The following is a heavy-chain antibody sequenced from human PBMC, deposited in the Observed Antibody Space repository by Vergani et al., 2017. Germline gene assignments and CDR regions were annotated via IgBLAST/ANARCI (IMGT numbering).Heavy chain of an antibody. CDR2: IIPIFGTA. CDR3: SRCQQLVQALLDDYYMDV. J-gene: IGHJ6*03. Sequence: QVQLVQSGAEVKKPGSSVKVSCKASGGTFSSYAISWVRQAPGQGLEWMGGIIPIFGTANYAQKFQGRVTITADESTSTAYMELSSLRSEDTAVYYCSRCQQLVQALLDDYYMDVWGKGTTVTVSS. V-gene: IGHV1-69*01. D-gene: IGHD6-13*01. CDR1: GGTFSSYA.